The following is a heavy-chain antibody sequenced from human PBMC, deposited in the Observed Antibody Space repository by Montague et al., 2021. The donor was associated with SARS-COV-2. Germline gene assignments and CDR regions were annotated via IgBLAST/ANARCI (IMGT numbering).Heavy chain of an antibody. CDR2: IDYSGST. CDR3: ARDTGISGAFDI. Sequence: TLSLTCTVSGGSISSGGYYWSWIRQHPGKGLEWIGYIDYSGSTYYNPSLKSRVTISVDTSKNQFSLKLSSVTAADTAVYYCARDTGISGAFDIWGQGTMVTVSS. J-gene: IGHJ3*02. V-gene: IGHV4-31*03. CDR1: GGSISSGGYY. D-gene: IGHD2-15*01.